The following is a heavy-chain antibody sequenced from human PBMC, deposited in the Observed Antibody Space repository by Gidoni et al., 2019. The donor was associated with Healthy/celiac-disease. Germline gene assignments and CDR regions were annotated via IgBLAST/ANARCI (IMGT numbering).Heavy chain of an antibody. V-gene: IGHV3-23*01. CDR3: AKDRSPTYYDFWSGYLAFDI. CDR2: ISGSGGST. D-gene: IGHD3-3*01. CDR1: GFTFISYS. J-gene: IGHJ3*02. Sequence: EVQLLESRGGLVQPGGSLRLSCAASGFTFISYSMIWVRQAPGKGLEWVSAISGSGGSTYYADSVKGRFTISRDNSKNTLYLQMNSLRAEDTAVYYCAKDRSPTYYDFWSGYLAFDIWGQGTMVTVSS.